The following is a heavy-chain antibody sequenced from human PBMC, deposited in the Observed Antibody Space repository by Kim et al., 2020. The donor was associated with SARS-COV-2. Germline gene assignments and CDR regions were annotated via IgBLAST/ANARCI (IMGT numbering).Heavy chain of an antibody. V-gene: IGHV4-34*01. CDR2: INHSGST. CDR3: ARRGPYDFWSGYHLAY. D-gene: IGHD3-3*01. CDR1: GGSFSGYY. J-gene: IGHJ4*02. Sequence: SETLSLTCAVYGGSFSGYYWSWIRQPPGKGLEWIGEINHSGSTNYNPSLKSRVTISVDTSKNQFSLKLSSVTAADTAVYYCARRGPYDFWSGYHLAYWGQGTLVTVSS.